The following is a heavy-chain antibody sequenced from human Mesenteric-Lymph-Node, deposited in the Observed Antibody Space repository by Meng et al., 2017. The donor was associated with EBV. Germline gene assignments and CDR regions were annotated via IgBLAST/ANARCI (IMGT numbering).Heavy chain of an antibody. CDR1: GGTFSSYA. CDR3: ARDMTTVTKDLGY. J-gene: IGHJ4*02. V-gene: IGHV1-69*06. CDR2: IIPIFGTA. Sequence: QVQLGLSGAGLKKPGSSLKASCKASGGTFSSYAIRWLRQAPGQGLEWMGGIIPIFGTANYAQKFQGRVTITADKSTSTAYMELSSLRSEDAAVYYCARDMTTVTKDLGYWGQGTLVTVPS. D-gene: IGHD4-17*01.